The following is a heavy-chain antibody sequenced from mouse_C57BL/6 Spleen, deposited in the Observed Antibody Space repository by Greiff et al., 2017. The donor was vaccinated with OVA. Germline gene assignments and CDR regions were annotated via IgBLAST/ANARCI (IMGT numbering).Heavy chain of an antibody. CDR2: IDPSDSET. D-gene: IGHD1-1*01. Sequence: VQLQQPGAELVRPGSSVKLSCKASGYTFTSYWMHWVKQRPIQGLEWIGNIDPSDSETHYNQKFKDKATLTVDKSSSTAYMQLSSLTSEDSAVYYCASITTVDYYAMDYWGQGTSVTVSS. V-gene: IGHV1-52*01. J-gene: IGHJ4*01. CDR1: GYTFTSYW. CDR3: ASITTVDYYAMDY.